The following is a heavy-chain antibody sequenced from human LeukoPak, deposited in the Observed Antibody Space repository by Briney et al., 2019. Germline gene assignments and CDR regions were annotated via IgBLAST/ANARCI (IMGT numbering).Heavy chain of an antibody. J-gene: IGHJ4*02. CDR3: AKDYSDSRVADVFLEY. D-gene: IGHD2-15*01. V-gene: IGHV3-23*01. CDR1: GLTFSDYA. Sequence: GGSLSLSCAASGLTFSDYAMSWFRQAPGKGLEWVSGITSGFTPHYADSVKGRFTISRDNSKNTFHLQLNSLRAEDTAVYYCAKDYSDSRVADVFLEYWGQGTLVTVFS. CDR2: ITSGFTP.